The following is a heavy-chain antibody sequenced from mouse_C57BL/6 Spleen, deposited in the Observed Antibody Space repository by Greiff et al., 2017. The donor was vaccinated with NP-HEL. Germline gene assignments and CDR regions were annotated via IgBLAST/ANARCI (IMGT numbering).Heavy chain of an antibody. V-gene: IGHV1-18*01. CDR1: GYTFTDYN. CDR3: ARNGYYIDY. J-gene: IGHJ2*01. CDR2: INPNNGGT. D-gene: IGHD2-2*01. Sequence: VQLQQSGPELVKPGASVKIPCKASGYTFTDYNMDWVKQSHGKSLEWIGDINPNNGGTIYNQKFKGKATLTVDKSSSTAYMELRSLTSEDTAVYYCARNGYYIDYGGQGTTLTVSS.